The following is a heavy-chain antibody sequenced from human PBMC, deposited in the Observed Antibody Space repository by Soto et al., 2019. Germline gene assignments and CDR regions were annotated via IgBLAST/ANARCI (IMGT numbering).Heavy chain of an antibody. V-gene: IGHV4-34*01. CDR2: INHSGST. CDR3: ASSGSECSSTSCYGSSYYYMDV. CDR1: GGSFSGYY. J-gene: IGHJ6*03. D-gene: IGHD2-2*01. Sequence: PSETLSLTCAVYGGSFSGYYWSWIRQPPGKGLEWIGEINHSGSTNYNPSLKSRVTISVDTSKNQFSLKLSSVTAADTAVYYCASSGSECSSTSCYGSSYYYMDVWGKGTTVTVSS.